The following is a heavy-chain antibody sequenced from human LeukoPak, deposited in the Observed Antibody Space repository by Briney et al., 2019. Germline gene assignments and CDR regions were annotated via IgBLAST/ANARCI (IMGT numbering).Heavy chain of an antibody. Sequence: SSVKVSCKASGYTFTSYYMHWVRQAPGQGLEWMVIINPSGGSTSYAQKFQGRVTMTRDTSTSTVYMELSSLRSEDTAVYYCARDRSPPWVHWVYFDYWGQGTLVTVSS. J-gene: IGHJ4*02. D-gene: IGHD7-27*01. V-gene: IGHV1-46*01. CDR3: ARDRSPPWVHWVYFDY. CDR1: GYTFTSYY. CDR2: INPSGGST.